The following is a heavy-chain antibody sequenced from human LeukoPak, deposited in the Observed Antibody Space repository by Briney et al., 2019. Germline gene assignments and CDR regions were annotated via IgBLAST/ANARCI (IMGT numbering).Heavy chain of an antibody. V-gene: IGHV3-23*01. Sequence: GGSLRLSCAASGVTFSSYAMSWVRQPPGKGLEWVSAISGSGGSTYNADSVKGRFTIARDNSNNTLYLQMNSLRAEDTAVYYCAKAQSPSHYDFWSGYYHYYYYMDVWGKGTTGTVSS. CDR2: ISGSGGST. J-gene: IGHJ6*03. CDR3: AKAQSPSHYDFWSGYYHYYYYMDV. D-gene: IGHD3-3*01. CDR1: GVTFSSYA.